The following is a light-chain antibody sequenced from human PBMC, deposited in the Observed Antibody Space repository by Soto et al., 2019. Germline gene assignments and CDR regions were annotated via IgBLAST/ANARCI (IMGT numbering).Light chain of an antibody. V-gene: IGKV1-9*01. CDR3: QQLNSYPRT. J-gene: IGKJ3*01. CDR1: QGMSSY. Sequence: IPLTQSPSSLSASIGDRVTITCRASQGMSSYLAWYQQKPGKAPKLLIYAASTLQSGVPSRFSGSGSGTDFTLIISSLQPEDFATYFCQQLNSYPRTFGPGTKVDIK. CDR2: AAS.